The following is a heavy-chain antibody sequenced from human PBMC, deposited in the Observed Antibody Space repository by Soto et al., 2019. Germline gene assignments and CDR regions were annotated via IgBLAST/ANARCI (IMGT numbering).Heavy chain of an antibody. CDR2: SSLSGNT. CDR1: GDSITPFS. Sequence: SETLSLTCAVSGDSITPFSWSWFRQPAGGGLEWIGRSSLSGNTDYNPSLRSRLTMSFDTSKSQFSLRLTSVTAADTAVYYCARQSESTGYFYGWFDPWGQGTLVTVSS. CDR3: ARQSESTGYFYGWFDP. D-gene: IGHD3-9*01. J-gene: IGHJ5*02. V-gene: IGHV4-4*07.